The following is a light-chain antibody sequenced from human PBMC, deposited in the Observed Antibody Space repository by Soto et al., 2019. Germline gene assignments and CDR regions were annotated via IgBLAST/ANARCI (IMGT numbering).Light chain of an antibody. CDR2: RVS. V-gene: IGKV2-24*01. Sequence: IVMTQTPLSSPVTLGQPASISCRSSQSLVHSDGYTYLSWYQLKPGQPPRLLIYRVSNRFSGVPDRFSGSGAGTNFTLRISRVESEDVGVYFFMQATHFPPYTFGQGTKLEI. CDR3: MQATHFPPYT. J-gene: IGKJ2*01. CDR1: QSLVHSDGYTY.